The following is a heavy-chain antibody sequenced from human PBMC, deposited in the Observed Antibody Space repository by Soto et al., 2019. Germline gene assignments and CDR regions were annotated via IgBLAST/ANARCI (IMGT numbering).Heavy chain of an antibody. CDR2: ISYSGST. Sequence: QVQLQESGPGLVKPSETLSLTCTVSGGSVSSGDYYWSWIRQPPGKGLEWIGYISYSGSTKYNPYLKSRVTISVDTSTNQFSLKLSSVTAPDTAVYYCARAEKRRDFDYWGQGTLVTASS. CDR1: GGSVSSGDYY. V-gene: IGHV4-61*08. J-gene: IGHJ4*02. CDR3: ARAEKRRDFDY. D-gene: IGHD6-19*01.